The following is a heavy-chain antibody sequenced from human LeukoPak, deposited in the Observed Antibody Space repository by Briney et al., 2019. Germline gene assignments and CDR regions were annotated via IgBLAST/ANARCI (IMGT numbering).Heavy chain of an antibody. CDR1: GYTFNRYA. J-gene: IGHJ4*02. CDR3: ARLYSSSSNNAGFPGLIYSSKRKPVGYYFDY. V-gene: IGHV1-69*13. Sequence: SVKVSCKTSGYTFNRYAISWVRQAPGQGLEWMGGIIPIFGTANYAQKFQGRVTITADESTSTAYMELSSLRSEDTAVYYCARLYSSSSNNAGFPGLIYSSKRKPVGYYFDYWGQGTLVTVSS. CDR2: IIPIFGTA. D-gene: IGHD6-6*01.